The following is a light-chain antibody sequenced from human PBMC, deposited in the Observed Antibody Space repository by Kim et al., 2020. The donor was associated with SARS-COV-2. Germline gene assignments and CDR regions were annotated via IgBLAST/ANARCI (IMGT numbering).Light chain of an antibody. CDR1: QSIGDS. J-gene: IGKJ1*01. CDR2: YAS. V-gene: IGKV6D-21*02. Sequence: VTAKEKVTITCRASQSIGDSIHWYQQKPDQSPKLLIKYASQSVSGVPSRFSGSGSGTDFTLTINGLEAEDAAAYYCHQSNTLPRTFGQGTKVDIK. CDR3: HQSNTLPRT.